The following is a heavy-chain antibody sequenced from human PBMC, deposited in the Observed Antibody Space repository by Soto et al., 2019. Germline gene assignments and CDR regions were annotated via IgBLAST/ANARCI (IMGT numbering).Heavy chain of an antibody. CDR1: GLTFSDSA. Sequence: GGSLRLSCAASGLTFSDSAIHWVRQASGKGLEWVGRIRSKTNNYATTYAASVKGRFTISRDDSKNTAYLQMNSLKTEDTAVYYCNRNKNEIRLYSYNGIDVWGQGITVNVS. CDR2: IRSKTNNYAT. CDR3: NRNKNEIRLYSYNGIDV. D-gene: IGHD5-12*01. J-gene: IGHJ6*02. V-gene: IGHV3-73*01.